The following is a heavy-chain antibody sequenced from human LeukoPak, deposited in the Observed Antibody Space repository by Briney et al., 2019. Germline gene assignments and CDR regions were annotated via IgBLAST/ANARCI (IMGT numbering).Heavy chain of an antibody. CDR1: GGSISSYY. V-gene: IGHV4-34*01. J-gene: IGHJ5*02. D-gene: IGHD3-22*01. Sequence: SETLSLTCTVSGGSISSYYWSWIRQPPGKGLEWIGEINHSGSTNYNPSLKSRVTISVDTSKNQFSLKLSSVTAADTAVYYCASITYYYDSSGYYWFDPWGQGTLVTVSS. CDR3: ASITYYYDSSGYYWFDP. CDR2: INHSGST.